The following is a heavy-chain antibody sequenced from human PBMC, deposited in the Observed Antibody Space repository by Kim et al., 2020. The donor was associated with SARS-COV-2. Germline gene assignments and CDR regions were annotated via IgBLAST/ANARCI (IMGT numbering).Heavy chain of an antibody. J-gene: IGHJ4*02. CDR2: ISSSGTTI. CDR3: ARDPDSSGWSPFDY. V-gene: IGHV3-48*03. D-gene: IGHD6-19*01. Sequence: GGSLRLSCAASGFTFSSYEMNWVRQAPGKGLEWVSYISSSGTTIYQTDSVKGRFAISRDNAKNSLYLQMNSLRAEDTAIYYCARDPDSSGWSPFDYWGQGTLVTVSS. CDR1: GFTFSSYE.